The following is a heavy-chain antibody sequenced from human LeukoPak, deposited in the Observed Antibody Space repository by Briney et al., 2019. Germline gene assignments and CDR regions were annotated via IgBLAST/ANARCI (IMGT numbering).Heavy chain of an antibody. D-gene: IGHD5-18*01. CDR2: IYYSGST. J-gene: IGHJ5*02. V-gene: IGHV4-59*01. Sequence: PSETLSLTCTVSGGSISSYYWSWIRQPPGKGLEWIGYIYYSGSTNYNPSLKNRVTISVDTSKNQFSLKLSSVTAADTAVYYCARVPDTTSNWFDPWGQGTLVTVSS. CDR1: GGSISSYY. CDR3: ARVPDTTSNWFDP.